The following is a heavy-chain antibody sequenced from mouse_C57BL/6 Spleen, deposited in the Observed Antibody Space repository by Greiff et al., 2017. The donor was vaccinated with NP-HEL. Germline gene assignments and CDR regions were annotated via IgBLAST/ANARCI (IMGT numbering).Heavy chain of an antibody. Sequence: EVKLMESGPELVKPGASVKISCKASGYSFTDYNMNWVKQSNGKSLEWIGVINPNYGTTSYNQKFKGKATLTVDQSSSTAYMQLNSLTSEDSAVYYCARDYGSSYGRYFDVWGTGTTVTVSS. CDR2: INPNYGTT. V-gene: IGHV1-39*01. CDR3: ARDYGSSYGRYFDV. D-gene: IGHD1-1*01. J-gene: IGHJ1*03. CDR1: GYSFTDYN.